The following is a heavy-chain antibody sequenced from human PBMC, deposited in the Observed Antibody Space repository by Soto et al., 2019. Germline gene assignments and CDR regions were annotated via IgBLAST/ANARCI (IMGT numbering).Heavy chain of an antibody. V-gene: IGHV1-69*12. D-gene: IGHD3-9*01. CDR3: ARGVYYEILTGSLPPFDY. J-gene: IGHJ4*02. CDR2: IIPIFSTA. CDR1: GGTFSSYA. Sequence: QVQLVQSGAEVKKPGSSVKVSCKASGGTFSSYAVSWVRQAPGQGLEWMGGIIPIFSTAKYAQKFQGRVTITADESTSTAYMELSSLRSDDTAVYYCARGVYYEILTGSLPPFDYWGQGTLVTVSS.